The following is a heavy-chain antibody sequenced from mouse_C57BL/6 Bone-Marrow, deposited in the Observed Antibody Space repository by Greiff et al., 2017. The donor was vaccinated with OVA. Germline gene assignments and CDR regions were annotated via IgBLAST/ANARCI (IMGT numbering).Heavy chain of an antibody. D-gene: IGHD1-1*01. CDR2: IDPENGDT. Sequence: VQLQQSGAELVRPGASVKLSCTASGFNIKDDYMHWVKQRPEQGLEWIGWIDPENGDTAYASKFQGKATITADTSSNTAYLQLSSLTSEDTAVYYCTTYYYGSSSDYWGQGTTLTVSS. V-gene: IGHV14-4*01. CDR3: TTYYYGSSSDY. CDR1: GFNIKDDY. J-gene: IGHJ2*01.